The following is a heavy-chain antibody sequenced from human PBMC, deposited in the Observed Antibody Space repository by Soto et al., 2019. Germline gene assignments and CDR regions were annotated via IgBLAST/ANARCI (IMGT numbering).Heavy chain of an antibody. D-gene: IGHD2-8*02. CDR3: ARHEGWTGPDQ. Sequence: TLSLTCAVSGASIGSGGWWSWVRQPPGKGLEWTAEIFHDGNTNYSPSLKSRVTISVDKSQNQFSLNVYSVTAADTAVYYCARHEGWTGPDQWGQGTLVTVSS. J-gene: IGHJ5*02. CDR2: IFHDGNT. CDR1: GASIGSGGW. V-gene: IGHV4-4*02.